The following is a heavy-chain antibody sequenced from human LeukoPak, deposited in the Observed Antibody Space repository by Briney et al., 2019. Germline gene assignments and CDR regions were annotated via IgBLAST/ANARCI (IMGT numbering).Heavy chain of an antibody. J-gene: IGHJ4*02. D-gene: IGHD4-17*01. CDR2: ISGSGGST. CDR3: AKDPLGYGGYSPQFAFDY. V-gene: IGHV3-23*01. CDR1: GFTFSSYA. Sequence: GGSLRLSCAASGFTFSSYAMSWVRQAPGKGLEWVSAISGSGGSTYYADSVKGRFTISRDNSKNTLYLQMNSLRAEDTAVYYCAKDPLGYGGYSPQFAFDYWGQGTLVTVSS.